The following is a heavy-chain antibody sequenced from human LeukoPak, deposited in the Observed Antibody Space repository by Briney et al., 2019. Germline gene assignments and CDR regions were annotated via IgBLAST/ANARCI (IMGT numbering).Heavy chain of an antibody. CDR2: IKQDGSET. CDR1: GFPFSNYL. Sequence: GGSLRLSCVVSGFPFSNYLMTWVRQAPGKGLEWVANIKQDGSETHYVDSVKGRFAISRDNAKNSLYLQMNSLRAEDTAVYYCARDLYRIVVVPHYFDYWGQGTLVTVSS. CDR3: ARDLYRIVVVPHYFDY. V-gene: IGHV3-7*01. D-gene: IGHD3-22*01. J-gene: IGHJ4*02.